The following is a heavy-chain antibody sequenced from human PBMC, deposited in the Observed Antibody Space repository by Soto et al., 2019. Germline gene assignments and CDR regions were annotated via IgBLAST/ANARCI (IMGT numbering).Heavy chain of an antibody. Sequence: GGSLRLSCAASGFTFSSYAMSWVRQAPGKGLEWVSAISGSGGSTYYADSVKGRFTISRDNSKNTLYLQMNSLRAEDTAVYYCATPYYDFWSGYYRGSAFLHSDGMDVWGQGTTVTVSS. V-gene: IGHV3-23*01. CDR1: GFTFSSYA. J-gene: IGHJ6*02. CDR2: ISGSGGST. CDR3: ATPYYDFWSGYYRGSAFLHSDGMDV. D-gene: IGHD3-3*01.